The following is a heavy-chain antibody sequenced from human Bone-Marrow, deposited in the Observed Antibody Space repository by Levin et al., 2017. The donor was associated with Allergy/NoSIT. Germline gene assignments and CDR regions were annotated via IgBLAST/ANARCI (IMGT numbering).Heavy chain of an antibody. D-gene: IGHD3-10*01. CDR3: PLTSITMVLGVILGPFDF. CDR2: IFYSGIT. CDR1: GGSISRGGFY. Sequence: PSQTLSLTCSVSGGSISRGGFYWNWVRQRPGKGLPWLGYIFYSGITYYNPSLKSRVSLSVDTSKNQFSLDLNSVPAADTAVYYGPLTSITMVLGVILGPFDFWVQGTLATVSS. J-gene: IGHJ4*02. V-gene: IGHV4-31*03.